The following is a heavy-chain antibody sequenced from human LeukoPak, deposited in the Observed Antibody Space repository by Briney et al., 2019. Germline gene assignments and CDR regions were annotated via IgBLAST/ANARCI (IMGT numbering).Heavy chain of an antibody. CDR2: IYYSGST. D-gene: IGHD1-26*01. CDR1: GFTFSSYA. Sequence: GSLRLSCAASGFTFSSYAMSWVRQPPGKGLEWIGYIYYSGSTNYNPSLESRVTISVDMSKNQFSLNLTSVTAADTAVYFCARGVWEPYYWGQGTLVTVSS. J-gene: IGHJ4*02. CDR3: ARGVWEPYY. V-gene: IGHV4-59*08.